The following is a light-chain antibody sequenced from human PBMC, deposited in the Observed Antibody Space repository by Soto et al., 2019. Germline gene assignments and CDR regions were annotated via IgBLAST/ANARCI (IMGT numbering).Light chain of an antibody. CDR3: QQSCSTPLFT. CDR1: QNIGYH. J-gene: IGKJ3*01. Sequence: DLQMTQSASSLSASVGDRFSITCQASQNIGYHLNWYQQKAGKAPQLLIYAASNLHPGVPSRFSGSGSGTDFSLTISSLQPEDFATYYCQQSCSTPLFTFGHGTKVDIK. V-gene: IGKV1-39*01. CDR2: AAS.